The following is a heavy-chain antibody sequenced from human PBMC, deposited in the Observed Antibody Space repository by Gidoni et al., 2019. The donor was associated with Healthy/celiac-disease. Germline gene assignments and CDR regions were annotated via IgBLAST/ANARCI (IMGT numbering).Heavy chain of an antibody. J-gene: IGHJ4*02. D-gene: IGHD6-19*01. CDR3: AHRPWVAGNSASFDY. CDR2: IYWDDDK. Sequence: QFPLKESGPTLVKPTQNLTLTRPFPGFSLRPSGVGVGWIRQPPGKALEWLALIYWDDDKRYSPSLKSRLTITKDTSKNQVVLTMTNMDPVDTATYYCAHRPWVAGNSASFDYWGQGTLVTVSS. CDR1: GFSLRPSGVG. V-gene: IGHV2-5*02.